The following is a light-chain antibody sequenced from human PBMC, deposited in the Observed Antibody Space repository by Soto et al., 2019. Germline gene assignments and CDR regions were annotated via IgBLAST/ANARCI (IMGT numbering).Light chain of an antibody. Sequence: EIVMTQSPATLSVSPGEGGTLSCRASQSVSSDLAWYHRKPGQARRLLIYGAYTRATGITARFSGSGSGTEFTLTINSLQSEDFAVYYCQPYNNWPRTVGPVTQVEIK. J-gene: IGKJ4*02. CDR3: QPYNNWPRT. CDR2: GAY. V-gene: IGKV3-15*01. CDR1: QSVSSD.